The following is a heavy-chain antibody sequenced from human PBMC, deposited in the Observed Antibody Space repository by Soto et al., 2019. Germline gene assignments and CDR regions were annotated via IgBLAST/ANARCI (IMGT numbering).Heavy chain of an antibody. CDR2: IYHSGST. CDR3: ARAYPSSINYDFWSGYYTGWFDP. CDR1: GYSISSGYY. Sequence: PSETLSLTCAVSGYSISSGYYWGWLRQPPGKGLEWIGSIYHSGSTYYNPSLKSRVTISVDTSKNQFSLKLSSVTAADTAVYYCARAYPSSINYDFWSGYYTGWFDPWGQGTLVTVSS. D-gene: IGHD3-3*01. J-gene: IGHJ5*02. V-gene: IGHV4-38-2*01.